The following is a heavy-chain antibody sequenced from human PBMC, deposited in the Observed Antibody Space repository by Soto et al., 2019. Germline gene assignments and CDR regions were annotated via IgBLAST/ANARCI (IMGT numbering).Heavy chain of an antibody. J-gene: IGHJ5*02. Sequence: QLQLQESGPGLVKPSETLSLTCTVSGGSISSSSYYWGWIRQPPGKGLEWIGSIYYSGSTYYNPSLKSRVTISVDTSKNQFSLKLSSLTAVDTSVYYCARHHVDPPPGWFDPWGQGTLVTVSS. CDR3: ARHHVDPPPGWFDP. V-gene: IGHV4-39*01. CDR2: IYYSGST. D-gene: IGHD5-12*01. CDR1: GGSISSSSYY.